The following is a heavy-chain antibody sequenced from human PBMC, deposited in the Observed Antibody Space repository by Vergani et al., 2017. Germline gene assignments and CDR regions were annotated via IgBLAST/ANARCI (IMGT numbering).Heavy chain of an antibody. CDR3: ATRVTIFGVVTDY. V-gene: IGHV4-61*02. Sequence: QVQLQESGPGLVRPSQTLSLTCTVSGGSISSGSYYWSWFRQPAGKGLEWIGRFYTGGGTNYNPSLKSRVTMSVDTSKNQFSLKLSSVTAADTAVYYCATRVTIFGVVTDYWGQGTLVTVSS. CDR2: FYTGGGT. J-gene: IGHJ4*02. CDR1: GGSISSGSYY. D-gene: IGHD3-3*01.